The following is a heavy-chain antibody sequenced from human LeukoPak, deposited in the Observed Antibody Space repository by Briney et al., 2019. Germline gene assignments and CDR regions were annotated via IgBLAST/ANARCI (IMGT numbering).Heavy chain of an antibody. Sequence: GGSLRLSCAASGFTFSNYEMNWVRQAPGKGLEWVSYISSSGDTIYYADSVKGRFTISRDNAKNSLYLQMTSLRAEDPAVNYCARVLTYFDYCGQGTLVTVS. CDR2: ISSSGDTI. J-gene: IGHJ4*02. CDR3: ARVLTYFDY. D-gene: IGHD3-9*01. V-gene: IGHV3-48*03. CDR1: GFTFSNYE.